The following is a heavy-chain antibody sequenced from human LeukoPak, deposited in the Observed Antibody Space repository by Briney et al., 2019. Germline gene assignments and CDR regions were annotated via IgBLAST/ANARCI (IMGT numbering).Heavy chain of an antibody. V-gene: IGHV1-8*01. D-gene: IGHD3-10*01. CDR3: ARDLTMVRVPLGY. CDR1: GYTFTSYD. Sequence: ASVKVSCKASGYTFTSYDINWVRQATGQGLEWMGWMNPNSGNTGYAQKFQGRVTMTRNTSISTAYMELSSLRSEDMAVYYCARDLTMVRVPLGYWGQGTLVTVSS. CDR2: MNPNSGNT. J-gene: IGHJ4*02.